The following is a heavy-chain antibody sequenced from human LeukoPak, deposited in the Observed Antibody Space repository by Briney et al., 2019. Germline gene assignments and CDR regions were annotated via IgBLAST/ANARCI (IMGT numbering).Heavy chain of an antibody. J-gene: IGHJ6*03. V-gene: IGHV1-46*01. CDR1: GYTSTSYY. D-gene: IGHD2-2*02. Sequence: ASVKVSCKASGYTSTSYYMHWVRQAPGQGLEWMGIINPSGGSTSYAQKFQGRVTMTRDMSTSTVYMELSSLRSEDTAVYYCARGAAYCSSTSCYTPDYYYYMDVWGKGTTVTVSS. CDR2: INPSGGST. CDR3: ARGAAYCSSTSCYTPDYYYYMDV.